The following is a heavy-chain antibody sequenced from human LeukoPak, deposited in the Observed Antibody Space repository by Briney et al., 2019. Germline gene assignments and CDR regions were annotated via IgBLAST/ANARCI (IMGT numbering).Heavy chain of an antibody. J-gene: IGHJ4*02. Sequence: ASVTVSCKASGYTFNNYYITWVRQAPGQGLEWMGWISVYNGNTNYVQKFQGRVTMTTDTFTSTAYMELRSLRSDDTAMYYCARSYCSGSSCYYFDHWGQGTPVTVSS. D-gene: IGHD2-15*01. V-gene: IGHV1-18*01. CDR3: ARSYCSGSSCYYFDH. CDR2: ISVYNGNT. CDR1: GYTFNNYY.